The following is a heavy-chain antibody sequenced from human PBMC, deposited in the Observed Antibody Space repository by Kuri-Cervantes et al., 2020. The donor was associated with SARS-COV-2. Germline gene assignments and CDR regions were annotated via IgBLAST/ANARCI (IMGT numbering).Heavy chain of an antibody. CDR3: AGAVRSGSSSWYGFDY. D-gene: IGHD6-13*01. CDR1: GFTFTSSA. Sequence: GGSLRLSCKASGFTFTSSAMQWVRQARGQRLEWIGWIVVGSGNTNYAQKFQERVTITRDMSTSTAYMELSSLRSEDTAVYYCAGAVRSGSSSWYGFDYWGQGTLVTVSS. CDR2: IVVGSGNT. V-gene: IGHV1-58*02. J-gene: IGHJ4*02.